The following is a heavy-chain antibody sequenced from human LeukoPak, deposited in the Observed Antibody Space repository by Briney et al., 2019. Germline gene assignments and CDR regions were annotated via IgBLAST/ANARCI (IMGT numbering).Heavy chain of an antibody. D-gene: IGHD6-19*01. Sequence: SETLSLTCTVSGGSIRSYYWSWIRQPPGKGPEWIGYVYYSGGGTNYNPSLKSRVTMSVDTSKNHFSLKLGSVTAADTAVYYCARGNSSGWYGGFDYWGQGILVTVSS. V-gene: IGHV4-59*01. CDR2: VYYSGGGT. CDR1: GGSIRSYY. J-gene: IGHJ4*02. CDR3: ARGNSSGWYGGFDY.